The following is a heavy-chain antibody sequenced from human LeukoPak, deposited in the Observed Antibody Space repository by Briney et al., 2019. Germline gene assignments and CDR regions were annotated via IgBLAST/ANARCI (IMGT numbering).Heavy chain of an antibody. V-gene: IGHV1-8*01. Sequence: ASVKVSCKASGYTFISYDINWVRQATGQGLEWMGWMNPNSGNTGYAQKFQGRVTMTRNTSISTAYMELSSLRSEDTAVYYCARRPPFRLTMVRAYDYWGQGTLVTVSS. CDR1: GYTFISYD. D-gene: IGHD3-10*01. CDR3: ARRPPFRLTMVRAYDY. CDR2: MNPNSGNT. J-gene: IGHJ4*02.